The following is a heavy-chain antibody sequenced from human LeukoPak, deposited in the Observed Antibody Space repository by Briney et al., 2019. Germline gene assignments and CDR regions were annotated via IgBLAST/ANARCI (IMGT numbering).Heavy chain of an antibody. CDR3: AGDPGYYYDSSYFDY. D-gene: IGHD3-22*01. J-gene: IGHJ4*02. CDR1: GGSISSSSYY. CDR2: IYYSGST. Sequence: SETLSLTCTVSGGSISSSSYYWGWIRQPPGKGLEWIGSIYYSGSTYYNPSLKSRVTISVDTSKNQFSLKLSSVTAADTAVYYCAGDPGYYYDSSYFDYWGQGTLVTVSS. V-gene: IGHV4-39*07.